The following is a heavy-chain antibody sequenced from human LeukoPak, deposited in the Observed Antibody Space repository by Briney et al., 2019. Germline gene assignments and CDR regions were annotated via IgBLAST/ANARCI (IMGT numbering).Heavy chain of an antibody. Sequence: SETLSLTWTVTGGSISIYYWSWIRQPPRKGLEWVGYIYYSGCTNYNPSLKSRVTISVDTSKNQFSLKLSSVTAADTAVYYCARYGKIYGDYDNYFDYWGQGTLVTVSS. D-gene: IGHD4-17*01. CDR1: GGSISIYY. J-gene: IGHJ4*02. CDR2: IYYSGCT. CDR3: ARYGKIYGDYDNYFDY. V-gene: IGHV4-59*01.